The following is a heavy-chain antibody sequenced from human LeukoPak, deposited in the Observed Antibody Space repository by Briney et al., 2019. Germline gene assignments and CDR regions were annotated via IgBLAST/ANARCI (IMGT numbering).Heavy chain of an antibody. D-gene: IGHD3-22*01. Sequence: GGSLRLSCAASGFTFSPYSMNWVRQAPGKGLEWVSSISSSSSYIYYADSVKGRFTISRDNAKNSLYLQMNSLRAEDTAMYYCARADSSGYYLLGGFDIWGQGTMVTVSS. CDR3: ARADSSGYYLLGGFDI. CDR2: ISSSSSYI. CDR1: GFTFSPYS. J-gene: IGHJ3*02. V-gene: IGHV3-21*01.